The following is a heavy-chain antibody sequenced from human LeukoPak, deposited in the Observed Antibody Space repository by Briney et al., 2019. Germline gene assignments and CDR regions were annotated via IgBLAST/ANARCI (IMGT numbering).Heavy chain of an antibody. D-gene: IGHD6-19*01. CDR3: ARGGISGIAVAQAAFDI. J-gene: IGHJ3*02. CDR1: GFTFTRYA. CDR2: TSSDESKK. Sequence: GGSLRLSCIASGFTFTRYAMHWVRQAPGKGLEWVTVTSSDESKKYYADSVKGRFTISRDNSKNRLYLQMNSLRGEDTAVYYCARGGISGIAVAQAAFDIWGQGTMVTVSS. V-gene: IGHV3-30*04.